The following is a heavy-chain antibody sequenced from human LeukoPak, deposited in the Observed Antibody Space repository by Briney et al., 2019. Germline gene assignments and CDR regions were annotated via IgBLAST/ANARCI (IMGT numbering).Heavy chain of an antibody. CDR2: INHSGST. Sequence: PSETLSLTCAVYGGSFSGYYWSWIRQPPGKGLEWIGEINHSGSTNYNPSLKSRVTISVDTSKNQFSLRLSSVTAADTAVYYCARGRRAASGRLPLDPWGQGTLVTVSS. D-gene: IGHD6-13*01. CDR1: GGSFSGYY. V-gene: IGHV4-34*01. J-gene: IGHJ5*02. CDR3: ARGRRAASGRLPLDP.